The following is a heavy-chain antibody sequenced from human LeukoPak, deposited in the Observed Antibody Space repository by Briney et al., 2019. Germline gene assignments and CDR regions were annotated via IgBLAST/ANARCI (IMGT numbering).Heavy chain of an antibody. Sequence: ASVKVSCKASGYTFTSYDINWVRQATGQGLEWMGWMNPNSGNTGYAQKFQGRVTMTRNTSISTAYMELSSLRSEDTAVYYCARVLKGSSSWLHWGQGTLVTVSS. CDR1: GYTFTSYD. CDR2: MNPNSGNT. D-gene: IGHD6-13*01. V-gene: IGHV1-8*01. CDR3: ARVLKGSSSWLH. J-gene: IGHJ4*02.